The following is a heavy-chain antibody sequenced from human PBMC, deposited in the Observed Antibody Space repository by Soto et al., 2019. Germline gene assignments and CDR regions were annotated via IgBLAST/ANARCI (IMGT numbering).Heavy chain of an antibody. CDR1: GGTFSSYA. V-gene: IGHV1-69*01. D-gene: IGHD2-15*01. Sequence: QVQLVQSGAEVKKPGSSVKVSCKASGGTFSSYAISWVRQAPGQGLEWMGGIIPIFGTADYAQKFQGRVTITADESTSRAYRELRSPGSEDTAVYYCARDTNDCSGGSCLLGRQLRFDPWGQGTLVTVSS. J-gene: IGHJ5*02. CDR3: ARDTNDCSGGSCLLGRQLRFDP. CDR2: IIPIFGTA.